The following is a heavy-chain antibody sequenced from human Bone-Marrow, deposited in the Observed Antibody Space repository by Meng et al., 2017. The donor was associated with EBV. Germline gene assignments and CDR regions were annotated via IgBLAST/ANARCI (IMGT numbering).Heavy chain of an antibody. Sequence: EGQVKGSGGGLVQPGGSLGLSCVGSGISAYCMHWVRQVPGKGLVWVSRINEDGSVINYADSVKGRFTISRDNAKNTVSLQMNSLRAEDTAVYYCAKDCFGARDYWGQGTLVTVSS. V-gene: IGHV3-74*01. D-gene: IGHD1-26*01. CDR3: AKDCFGARDY. J-gene: IGHJ4*02. CDR1: GISAYC. CDR2: INEDGSVI.